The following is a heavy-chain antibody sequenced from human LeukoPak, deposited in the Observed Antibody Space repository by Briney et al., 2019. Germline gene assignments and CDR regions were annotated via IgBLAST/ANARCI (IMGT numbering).Heavy chain of an antibody. Sequence: ASVKVSCKASGGTFSSYAISWVRQAPGQGLEWMGGIIPIFGTANYAQKFQGRVTITRDTSASTAYMELSSLRSEDTAVYYCARETRSGYYGYWGQGTLVTVSS. CDR2: IIPIFGTA. CDR3: ARETRSGYYGY. J-gene: IGHJ4*02. CDR1: GGTFSSYA. V-gene: IGHV1-69*05. D-gene: IGHD3-22*01.